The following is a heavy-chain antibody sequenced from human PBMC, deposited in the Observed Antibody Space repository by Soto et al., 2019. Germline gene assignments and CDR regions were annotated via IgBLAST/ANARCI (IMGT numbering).Heavy chain of an antibody. V-gene: IGHV3-23*01. D-gene: IGHD3-22*01. CDR3: AKDFGDDSSRTLTRPLDY. CDR2: LSGGGGNT. CDR1: QFTCSSYG. J-gene: IGHJ4*02. Sequence: RLWCAAAQFTCSSYGMSWVRQDPGNGLEWVSGLSGGGGNTSYADSVKGWFTLSRDKSKTTLYLQMNSLRAEDRAVYHCAKDFGDDSSRTLTRPLDYWVQGTLVTVSS.